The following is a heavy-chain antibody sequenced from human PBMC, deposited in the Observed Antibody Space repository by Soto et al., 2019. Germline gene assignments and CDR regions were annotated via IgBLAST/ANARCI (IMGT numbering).Heavy chain of an antibody. CDR3: ARESSSWGNYYYGRDV. Sequence: PSETLSLTCTVSGGSISSSSYYWGWIRQPPGKGLEWIGAIYYSGGTYYNPSLKSRVTISVDTSKNQFSLELSSVTAADTAVYYWARESSSWGNYYYGRDVWGQGTRVTVSS. CDR2: IYYSGGT. CDR1: GGSISSSSYY. J-gene: IGHJ6*02. D-gene: IGHD6-13*01. V-gene: IGHV4-39*02.